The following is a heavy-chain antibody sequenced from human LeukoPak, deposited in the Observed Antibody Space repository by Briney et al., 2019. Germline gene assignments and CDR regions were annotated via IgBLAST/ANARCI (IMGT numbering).Heavy chain of an antibody. CDR2: INGGGSTT. D-gene: IGHD3-3*01. CDR3: ARRNADYYFDY. J-gene: IGHJ4*02. CDR1: GFTFRRYA. V-gene: IGHV3-23*01. Sequence: GGSLRLSCAASGFTFRRYAMTWVRQAPGKGLEWVSGINGGGSTTYYADSVKGRFTISRDSSNNTLNLQMNSLRAEDTAIYYCARRNADYYFDYWGQGTLVTVSS.